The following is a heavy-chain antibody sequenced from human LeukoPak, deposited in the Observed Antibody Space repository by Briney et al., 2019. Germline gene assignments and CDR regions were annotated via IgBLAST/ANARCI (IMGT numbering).Heavy chain of an antibody. V-gene: IGHV3-7*01. Sequence: GGSLRLSCAASGFTFSSYAMHWVRQAPGKGLEWVANIKQDGSEKYYVDSVKGRFTISRDNAKNSLYLQMNSLRAEDTAVYYCARDAHDIVVVPAAMNYYYYMDVWGKGTTVTISS. CDR3: ARDAHDIVVVPAAMNYYYYMDV. CDR1: GFTFSSYA. CDR2: IKQDGSEK. D-gene: IGHD2-2*01. J-gene: IGHJ6*03.